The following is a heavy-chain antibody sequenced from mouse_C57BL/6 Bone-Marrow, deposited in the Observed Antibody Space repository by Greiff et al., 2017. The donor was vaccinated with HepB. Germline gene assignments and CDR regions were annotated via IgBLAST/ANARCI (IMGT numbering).Heavy chain of an antibody. CDR2: IDPEDGDT. J-gene: IGHJ4*01. CDR1: GFNIKDYY. Sequence: VQLQQSGAELVRPGASVKLSCTASGFNIKDYYMHGVKQRPEQGLEWIGRIDPEDGDTEYAPKFQGKATMTADTSSNTAYLQLSSLTAEDTAVYYCTTDDCPTTGAMDYWGQGTSVTVSS. CDR3: TTDDCPTTGAMDY. V-gene: IGHV14-1*01. D-gene: IGHD1-1*01.